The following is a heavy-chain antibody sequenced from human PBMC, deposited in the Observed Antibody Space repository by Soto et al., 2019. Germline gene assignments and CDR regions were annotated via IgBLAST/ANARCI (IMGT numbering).Heavy chain of an antibody. CDR2: IYGGGTT. Sequence: EVQLVESGGGLIQPGGSLRLSCAASGFAVSSKYMTWVRQAPGKGLEWVSVIYGGGTTYYADSVKGRFTISRDTSKNTLYLQMKSLRAEETAVYYCVQTTGWPGFDFWGQGTLVTVSS. D-gene: IGHD6-19*01. J-gene: IGHJ4*02. CDR3: VQTTGWPGFDF. V-gene: IGHV3-53*01. CDR1: GFAVSSKY.